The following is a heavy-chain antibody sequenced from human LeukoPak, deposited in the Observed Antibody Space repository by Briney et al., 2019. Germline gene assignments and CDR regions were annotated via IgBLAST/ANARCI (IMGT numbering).Heavy chain of an antibody. V-gene: IGHV3-48*02. CDR2: IRTTAEGAKYA. D-gene: IGHD3-10*01. Sequence: GWSLRLSCATSGFSFTDYPMNWVRQAPGKGLEWISNIRTTAEGAKYAYYADSVKGRFTISRDNAKTSLYLQMNSLRDEDTAVYYCARDLHYAFDIWGQGTMVTASS. CDR1: GFSFTDYP. J-gene: IGHJ3*02. CDR3: ARDLHYAFDI.